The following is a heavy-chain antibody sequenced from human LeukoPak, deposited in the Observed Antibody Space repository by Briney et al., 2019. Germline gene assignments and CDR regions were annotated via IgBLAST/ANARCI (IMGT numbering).Heavy chain of an antibody. J-gene: IGHJ3*02. CDR1: EVTVSNSY. CDR3: ARGGGAYCGSDCFRAFDI. D-gene: IGHD2-21*02. Sequence: PRGSLRLSCAASEVTVSNSYMSWVRQAPGKGLQWVSVIYSGGTTYYADSVKGRFTISRDTSKNTLYLQMNSLGAEDTAVYYCARGGGAYCGSDCFRAFDIWGQGTMVTVSS. CDR2: IYSGGTT. V-gene: IGHV3-53*01.